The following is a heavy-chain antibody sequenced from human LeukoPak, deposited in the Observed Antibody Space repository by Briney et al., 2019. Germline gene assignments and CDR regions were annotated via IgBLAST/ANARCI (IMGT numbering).Heavy chain of an antibody. V-gene: IGHV3-48*04. CDR3: ARDRDWSFDY. Sequence: GGSLRLTCAASGFSFSEHSMNWVRQAPGKGLEWVSNIRGSSSAMNYADSVKGRFTISRDNAKNSLYLEMSSLRAEDTAVYYCARDRDWSFDYWGLGTLVSVSS. D-gene: IGHD3-9*01. CDR1: GFSFSEHS. CDR2: IRGSSSAM. J-gene: IGHJ4*02.